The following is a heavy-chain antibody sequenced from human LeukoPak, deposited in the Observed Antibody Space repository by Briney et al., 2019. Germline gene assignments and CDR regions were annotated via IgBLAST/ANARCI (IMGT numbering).Heavy chain of an antibody. Sequence: PGGSLRLCCAASGFTFSNFWMTWVRQAPGKGLEWVANIKEDGTDKYYADSVKGRFTISRDNTKNSLYLQMNSLRAEDTAVYYCARGYYGSGSYYRSFFDYWGQGILVTVSS. D-gene: IGHD3-10*01. CDR3: ARGYYGSGSYYRSFFDY. V-gene: IGHV3-7*01. CDR1: GFTFSNFW. CDR2: IKEDGTDK. J-gene: IGHJ4*02.